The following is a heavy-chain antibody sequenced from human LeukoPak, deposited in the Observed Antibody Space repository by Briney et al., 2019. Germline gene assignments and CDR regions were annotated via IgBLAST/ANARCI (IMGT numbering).Heavy chain of an antibody. CDR2: LDPETGEM. V-gene: IGHV1-24*01. Sequence: ASMKLSCKVSGYKLSESSMHWVRQRPGEGLEWMGGLDPETGEMVYAQKFQGRVTMSEDISTDTAYMQLMSLRSEDTAIYYCATEGPSGTDVLHLWGQGTRVTVTS. J-gene: IGHJ3*01. CDR3: ATEGPSGTDVLHL. D-gene: IGHD1-1*01. CDR1: GYKLSESS.